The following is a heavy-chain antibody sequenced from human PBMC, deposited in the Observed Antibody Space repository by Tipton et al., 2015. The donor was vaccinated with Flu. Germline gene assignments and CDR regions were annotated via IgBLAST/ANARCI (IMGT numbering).Heavy chain of an antibody. CDR2: IKGNEK. Sequence: SLRLSCAASGFTFSSYWMHWVRQAPGKGLEWVANIKGNEKYYVDSVKGRFTISRDNAKNSLYLQMNSLRAEDTAVYYCARAVGGRDGYWGQGTLVTVSS. CDR1: GFTFSSYW. D-gene: IGHD5-24*01. J-gene: IGHJ4*02. V-gene: IGHV3-7*03. CDR3: ARAVGGRDGY.